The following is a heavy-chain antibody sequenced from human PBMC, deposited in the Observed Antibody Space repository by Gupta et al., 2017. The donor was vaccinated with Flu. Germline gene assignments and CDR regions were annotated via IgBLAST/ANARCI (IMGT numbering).Heavy chain of an antibody. CDR3: AKDLSSSWYRVLHGMDV. CDR1: GFTFSSHA. CDR2: ISGSGGST. V-gene: IGHV3-23*01. Sequence: EVQLLESGGGLVQPGGSLRLSCAASGFTFSSHAMSWVRQAPGKGLEWVSAISGSGGSTYYADSVKGRFTISRDNSKNTLYLQMNSLRAEDTAVYYCAKDLSSSWYRVLHGMDVWCQGTTVTVSS. J-gene: IGHJ6*02. D-gene: IGHD6-13*01.